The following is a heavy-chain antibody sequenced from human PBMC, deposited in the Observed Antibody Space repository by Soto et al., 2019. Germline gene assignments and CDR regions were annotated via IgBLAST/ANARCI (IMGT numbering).Heavy chain of an antibody. J-gene: IGHJ4*02. D-gene: IGHD2-15*01. CDR2: IFHSGST. CDR3: ASDPVSSTPLRDRPYYFHN. CDR1: GNSISSYTW. Sequence: QVKLQESGPGLVKPSGTLSLTCVVSGNSISSYTWWSWVRQSPGKGLEWIGEIFHSGSTNYNPSLKSRVTMSVDKSQNHFSLALSSVTAADTAVYYCASDPVSSTPLRDRPYYFHNWGQGTLVSVSS. V-gene: IGHV4-4*02.